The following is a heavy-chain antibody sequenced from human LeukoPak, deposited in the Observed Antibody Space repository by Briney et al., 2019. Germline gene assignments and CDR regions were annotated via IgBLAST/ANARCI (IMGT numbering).Heavy chain of an antibody. CDR1: GFTFSSYT. CDR3: ARDLAYSRLDY. CDR2: ISGSNSYI. D-gene: IGHD5-18*01. J-gene: IGHJ4*02. V-gene: IGHV3-21*01. Sequence: PGGSLRLSCAASGFTFSSYTMHWIRQAPGKGLEWVSSISGSNSYIFYADSVKGRFTVSRDNAKDSLYLQMNSLRAEDTAVYYCARDLAYSRLDYWGQGMLVTVSS.